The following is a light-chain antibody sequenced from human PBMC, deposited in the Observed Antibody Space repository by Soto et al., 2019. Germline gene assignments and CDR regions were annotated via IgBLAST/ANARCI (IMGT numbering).Light chain of an antibody. CDR3: SSYKSSSTLPYV. CDR2: DVN. CDR1: SSDVGGYNL. J-gene: IGLJ1*01. Sequence: QSALTQPASVSGSPGQSITISCTGTSSDVGGYNLVSWYQQYPDKASKLMIFDVNTRPSGVSNRFSGSKSGNTASLTISGLQAEDEADYYCSSYKSSSTLPYVFGTGTKVTVL. V-gene: IGLV2-14*01.